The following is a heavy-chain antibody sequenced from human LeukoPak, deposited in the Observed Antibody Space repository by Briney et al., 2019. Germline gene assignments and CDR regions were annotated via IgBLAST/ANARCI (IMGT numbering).Heavy chain of an antibody. V-gene: IGHV3-7*01. CDR2: IRQDGSEK. J-gene: IGHJ4*02. D-gene: IGHD2-15*01. Sequence: GGSLRLSCAASGFTFTGYWMYWVRQAPGKGLEWVAYIRQDGSEKYYVDSVKGRFTISRDNAKNSLYLQMNSLRVEDTAVYYCAVAASGDYWGQGTLVTVSS. CDR3: AVAASGDY. CDR1: GFTFTGYW.